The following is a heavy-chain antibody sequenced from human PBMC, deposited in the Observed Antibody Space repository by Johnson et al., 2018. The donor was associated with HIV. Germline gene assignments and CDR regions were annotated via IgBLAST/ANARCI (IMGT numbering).Heavy chain of an antibody. CDR2: IYSGGST. D-gene: IGHD6-13*01. J-gene: IGHJ3*02. CDR3: ARDPGSSWTDAFDI. CDR1: GFMFDDYA. V-gene: IGHV3-66*01. Sequence: VQLVESGGGLVQFGRSLRLSSAASGFMFDDYAMDWVRQAPGKGLEWVSVIYSGGSTYYADSVKGRFTISRDNSKNTLYLQMNSLRVEDTAVYYCARDPGSSWTDAFDIWGQGTLVTVSS.